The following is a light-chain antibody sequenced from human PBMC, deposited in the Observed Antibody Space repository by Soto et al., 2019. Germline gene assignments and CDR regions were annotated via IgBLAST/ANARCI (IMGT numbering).Light chain of an antibody. CDR1: QRISTN. Sequence: EIVMTQSPPTLSVSPGERATLSCRASQRISTNVAWYQHKPGQAPRLLIYSASTRATGIPARFSGSGSGTEFTLTISSLQSEDFAVYYCQQYNNWPLFGQGTKV. CDR3: QQYNNWPL. J-gene: IGKJ1*01. V-gene: IGKV3-15*01. CDR2: SAS.